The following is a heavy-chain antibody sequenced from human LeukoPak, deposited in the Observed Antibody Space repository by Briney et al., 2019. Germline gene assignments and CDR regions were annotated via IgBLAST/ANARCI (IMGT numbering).Heavy chain of an antibody. J-gene: IGHJ4*02. Sequence: ASLKVSCKASGYTFTSYGISWVRQAPGQGLEWIASISAYNGNTNYAQKLQGRVTMTTDTSTSTAYMELRSLRSDDTAVYYCARTPKAPAAPLDWDFDYWGQGTLVTVSS. V-gene: IGHV1-18*01. CDR2: ISAYNGNT. CDR1: GYTFTSYG. CDR3: ARTPKAPAAPLDWDFDY. D-gene: IGHD2-2*01.